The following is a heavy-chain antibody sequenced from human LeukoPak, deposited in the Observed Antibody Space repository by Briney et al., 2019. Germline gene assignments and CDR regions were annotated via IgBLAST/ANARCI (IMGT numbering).Heavy chain of an antibody. D-gene: IGHD6-13*01. CDR1: GYTFTDYY. CDR2: INPSGGST. Sequence: ASVKVSCKASGYTFTDYYMHWVRQPPGQGLEWMGIINPSGGSTSYGQRFQGRVTMTRDTSTSTVYMELSSLRSEDTAVYYCARAEPSIAAAGTWPDYWGQGTLVTVSS. V-gene: IGHV1-46*01. J-gene: IGHJ4*02. CDR3: ARAEPSIAAAGTWPDY.